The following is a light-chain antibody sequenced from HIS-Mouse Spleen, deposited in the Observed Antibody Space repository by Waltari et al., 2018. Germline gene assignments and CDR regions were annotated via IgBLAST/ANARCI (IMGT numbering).Light chain of an antibody. CDR1: NIGSKS. Sequence: SYVLTQPPSVSVAPGKTARITCGGNNIGSKSVHWYQQKPGQAPVLVGDDDGARPSGCTERFSGANSGNTATLTSSRVEAGDEADYYCQVWDSSSDHVVFGGGTKLTVL. V-gene: IGLV3-21*03. J-gene: IGLJ2*01. CDR2: DDG. CDR3: QVWDSSSDHVV.